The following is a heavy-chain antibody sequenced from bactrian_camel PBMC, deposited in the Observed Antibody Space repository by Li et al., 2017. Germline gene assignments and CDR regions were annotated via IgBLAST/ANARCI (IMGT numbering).Heavy chain of an antibody. J-gene: IGHJ4*01. CDR1: GYSYRSNC. Sequence: HVQLVESGGGSVQAGGSLRLSCASSGYSYRSNCLAWFRQRPEKAREGVAILWTGDGATFYSHSVKGRFTISKDNAKKILYLQMSGLKPEDSAVYYCAADCADCSNGYCFYPRAKGWSYTGQGTQVTVS. V-gene: IGHV3S1*01. CDR2: LWTGDGAT. D-gene: IGHD3*01.